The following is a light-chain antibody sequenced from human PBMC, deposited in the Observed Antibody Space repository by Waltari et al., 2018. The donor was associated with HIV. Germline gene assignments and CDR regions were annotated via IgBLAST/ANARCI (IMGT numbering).Light chain of an antibody. Sequence: QSVLMQPPSVSGAPGQSVTISCSGSASNIGTNYDVNWYQHFPGAAPKLLIFGDYNRPSGVPDRFSGSKSGTSASLAITGLQPEDEAEYYCQSYDIALGGFFVFGTGTTVTVL. V-gene: IGLV1-40*01. CDR2: GDY. CDR3: QSYDIALGGFFV. J-gene: IGLJ1*01. CDR1: ASNIGTNYD.